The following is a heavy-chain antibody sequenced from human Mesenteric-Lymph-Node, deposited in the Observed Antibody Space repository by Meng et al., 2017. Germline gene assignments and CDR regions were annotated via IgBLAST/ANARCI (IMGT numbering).Heavy chain of an antibody. CDR3: AKDRTHVLHWFGDFDY. D-gene: IGHD3-10*01. CDR1: GFTFSRYW. CDR2: IKQDGSAT. J-gene: IGHJ4*02. Sequence: GESLKISCAASGFTFSRYWMSWVRQAPGKGLEWVANIKQDGSATYYVDSVKGRFTISRDNAKNSVYLEMNSLRAEDTAIYYCAKDRTHVLHWFGDFDYWGQGTQVTVSS. V-gene: IGHV3-7*01.